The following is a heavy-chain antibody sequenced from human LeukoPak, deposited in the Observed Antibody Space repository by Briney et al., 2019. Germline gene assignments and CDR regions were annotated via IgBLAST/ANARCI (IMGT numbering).Heavy chain of an antibody. D-gene: IGHD4-23*01. CDR3: ARAVAARSFYFDY. CDR2: INQDGSER. J-gene: IGHJ4*02. CDR1: EFTFSTYW. Sequence: GGSLRLSCGASEFTFSTYWMSWVRQAPGKGLEWMANINQDGSERYLVDSVKGRFTISRDNAKNSLYLRMNSLRAEDTAVYYCARAVAARSFYFDYWGQGTLVTVSS. V-gene: IGHV3-7*01.